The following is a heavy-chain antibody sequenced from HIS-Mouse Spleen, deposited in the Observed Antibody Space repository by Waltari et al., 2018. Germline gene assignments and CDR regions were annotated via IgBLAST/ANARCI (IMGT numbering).Heavy chain of an antibody. CDR1: GGSISSSSYY. J-gene: IGHJ2*01. CDR2: IYYSGST. CDR3: AREIPYSSSWYDWYFDL. D-gene: IGHD6-13*01. V-gene: IGHV4-39*07. Sequence: QLQLQESGPGLVKPSETLSLPCTVSGGSISSSSYYWGWIRQPPGKGLEWIGSIYYSGSTYYKPSHKSRVTISVDTAKNQFSLKLSSVTAADTAVYYCAREIPYSSSWYDWYFDLWGRGTLVTVSS.